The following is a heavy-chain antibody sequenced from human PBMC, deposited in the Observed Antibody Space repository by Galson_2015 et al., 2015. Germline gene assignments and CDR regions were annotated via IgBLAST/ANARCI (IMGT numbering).Heavy chain of an antibody. CDR1: GFTFSSYG. D-gene: IGHD3-22*01. CDR3: AKDQDDSSGNEYYGMDV. Sequence: SLRLSCAASGFTFSSYGMHWVRQAPGKGLEWVAVISYDGSNKYYADSVKGRFTISRDNSKNTLYLQMNSLRAEDTAVYYCAKDQDDSSGNEYYGMDVWGQGTTVTVSS. V-gene: IGHV3-30*18. CDR2: ISYDGSNK. J-gene: IGHJ6*02.